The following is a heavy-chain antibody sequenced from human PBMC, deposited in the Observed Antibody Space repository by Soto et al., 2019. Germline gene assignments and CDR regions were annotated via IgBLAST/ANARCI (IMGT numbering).Heavy chain of an antibody. D-gene: IGHD3-22*01. Sequence: ASVKVSCKASGYTFSGYYIQWVRQAPGQGLEWMGWMNPSSGGTKYAQKLEGRVTMTRDTSISTGYMELSRLRSDDTAVYFCARSQRSYYDSSGFQDYFDLWGQGSLVTVSS. CDR3: ARSQRSYYDSSGFQDYFDL. V-gene: IGHV1-2*02. J-gene: IGHJ5*02. CDR2: MNPSSGGT. CDR1: GYTFSGYY.